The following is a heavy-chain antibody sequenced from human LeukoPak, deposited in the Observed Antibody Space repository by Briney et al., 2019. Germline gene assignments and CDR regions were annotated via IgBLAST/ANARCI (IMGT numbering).Heavy chain of an antibody. D-gene: IGHD2-21*01. V-gene: IGHV4-39*01. J-gene: IGHJ4*02. CDR1: GASISSRSYY. CDR2: IYYSGST. CDR3: ARRHIVAYKYYFDY. Sequence: PSETLSLTCTVSGASISSRSYYWGWIRQPPGKGLEWVASIYYSGSTYYNPSLKSRVTMSVDTSKNQFSLKLSSVTAADTAVYYCARRHIVAYKYYFDYWGQGTLVTVSS.